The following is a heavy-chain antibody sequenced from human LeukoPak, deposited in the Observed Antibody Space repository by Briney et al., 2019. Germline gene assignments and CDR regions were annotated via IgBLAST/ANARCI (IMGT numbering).Heavy chain of an antibody. Sequence: GGSLSFSCEAFGLPFSRAWLPWARKAPGKGLGWLGRIKNKTDGGTTDYAAPVKGKFPISRDDSKNTLYLQMNGLKTEDTAVYYCKRQQLVFDYWGQGTLVTVSS. J-gene: IGHJ4*02. D-gene: IGHD6-13*01. V-gene: IGHV3-15*01. CDR1: GLPFSRAW. CDR3: KRQQLVFDY. CDR2: IKNKTDGGTT.